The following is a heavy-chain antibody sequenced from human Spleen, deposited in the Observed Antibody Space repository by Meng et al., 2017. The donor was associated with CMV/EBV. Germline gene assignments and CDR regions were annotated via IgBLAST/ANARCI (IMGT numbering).Heavy chain of an antibody. Sequence: ASVKVSCKASGYTLTNFGISWVRQAPGQGLEWMGWISDYNGNTNYAQKLQGRVTMTTDTSTSTAYMELRSLKSDDTAVYYCARGGYSSNWYRYWWFDPWGQGTLVTVSS. J-gene: IGHJ5*02. CDR3: ARGGYSSNWYRYWWFDP. CDR2: ISDYNGNT. CDR1: GYTLTNFG. D-gene: IGHD6-13*01. V-gene: IGHV1-18*01.